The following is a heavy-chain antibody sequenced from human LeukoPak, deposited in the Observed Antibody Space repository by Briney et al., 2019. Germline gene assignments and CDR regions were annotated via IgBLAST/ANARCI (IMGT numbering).Heavy chain of an antibody. CDR2: IYYSGST. CDR3: ASQRGYSYGQIDY. J-gene: IGHJ4*02. V-gene: IGHV4-39*07. Sequence: SETLSLTCTVSGGSISSSSYYWGWIRQPPGKGLEWIGSIYYSGSTYYNPSLKSGATISVDTSKNQFSLKLSSVTAADTAVYYCASQRGYSYGQIDYWGQGTLVTVS. CDR1: GGSISSSSYY. D-gene: IGHD5-18*01.